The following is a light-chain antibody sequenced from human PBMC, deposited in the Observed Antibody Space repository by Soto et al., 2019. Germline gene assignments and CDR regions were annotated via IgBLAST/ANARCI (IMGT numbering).Light chain of an antibody. J-gene: IGKJ4*01. CDR1: QSVSNY. CDR2: DAS. Sequence: EIVLTQSPATLSLSPGERATLSCRASQSVSNYLAWFQQKPCQAPRLLIYDASNRATGIPARFSCSGSGTDFTLTISSLEPEDFAVYYCQQRSSWPLLTFGGGTKVEI. CDR3: QQRSSWPLLT. V-gene: IGKV3-11*01.